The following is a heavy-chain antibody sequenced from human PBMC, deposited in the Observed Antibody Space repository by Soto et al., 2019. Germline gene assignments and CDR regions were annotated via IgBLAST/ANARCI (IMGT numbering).Heavy chain of an antibody. Sequence: GGSLRLSCAASGFTFSSYWMSWVRQAPGKGLEWVANIKQDGSEKYYVDSVNGRFTIPRDNAKNSLYLQMNSLTVDDTAVYFCAKGGIPMIVVATATFYFSSWGQGSLVAVSS. CDR3: AKGGIPMIVVATATFYFSS. CDR1: GFTFSSYW. D-gene: IGHD3-22*01. V-gene: IGHV3-7*03. J-gene: IGHJ4*02. CDR2: IKQDGSEK.